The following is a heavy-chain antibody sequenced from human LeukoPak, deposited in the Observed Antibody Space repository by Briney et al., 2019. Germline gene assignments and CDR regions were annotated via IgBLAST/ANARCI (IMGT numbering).Heavy chain of an antibody. CDR1: GFTFSDYY. CDR2: ISSSSSYT. CDR3: ARILAVASFHPFDY. Sequence: WGSLRLSCAASGFTFSDYYMNWIRQAPGKGLGWVSYISSSSSYTNYADSVKGRFTISRDNAKKSLYLQMNSLRAEDTAVYYCARILAVASFHPFDYWGQGTLVSVSS. J-gene: IGHJ4*02. D-gene: IGHD6-19*01. V-gene: IGHV3-11*03.